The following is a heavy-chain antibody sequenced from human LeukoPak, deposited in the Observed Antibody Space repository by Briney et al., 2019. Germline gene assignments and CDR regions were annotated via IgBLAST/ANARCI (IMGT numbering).Heavy chain of an antibody. CDR1: GYTLTGLS. J-gene: IGHJ4*02. CDR2: FDPEDSET. D-gene: IGHD5-18*01. Sequence: ASLTLSCKVSGYTLTGLSMHWVRQAPGKGLEWMGGFDPEDSETIYARKFQGRVTMTKDTSTDTAYMELISLRAEDTSVYYCATRIQLTRDYWGQGTLVAVSS. CDR3: ATRIQLTRDY. V-gene: IGHV1-24*01.